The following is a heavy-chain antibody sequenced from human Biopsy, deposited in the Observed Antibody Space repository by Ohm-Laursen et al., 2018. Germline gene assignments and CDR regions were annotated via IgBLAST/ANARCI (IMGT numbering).Heavy chain of an antibody. V-gene: IGHV4-39*07. J-gene: IGHJ4*02. CDR2: IYHSGST. CDR3: ARGQALKSFDY. CDR1: GGSVSSGSYY. Sequence: SETLSLTCTVSGGSVSSGSYYWGWIRQPPGKGLEWIGSIYHSGSTYYNPSLKSRVTISVDTSKNQFSLKLSSVTAADTAGYYCARGQALKSFDYWGQGTLVTVSS.